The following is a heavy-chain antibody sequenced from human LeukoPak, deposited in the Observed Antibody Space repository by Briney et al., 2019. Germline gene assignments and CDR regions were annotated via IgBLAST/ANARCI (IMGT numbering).Heavy chain of an antibody. CDR3: ARAPGYDIRDRGAFDI. Sequence: SETLSLTCTVSGGSIRSSSYYWGWIRQPPGKGLEWIGYIYYSGSTNYNPSLKSRVTISVDTSKNQFSLKLSSVTAADTAVYYCARAPGYDIRDRGAFDIWGQGTMVTVSS. V-gene: IGHV4-61*05. CDR1: GGSIRSSSYY. D-gene: IGHD3-22*01. CDR2: IYYSGST. J-gene: IGHJ3*02.